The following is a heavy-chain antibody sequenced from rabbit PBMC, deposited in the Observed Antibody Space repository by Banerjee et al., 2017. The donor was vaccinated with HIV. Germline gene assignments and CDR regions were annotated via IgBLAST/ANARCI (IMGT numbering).Heavy chain of an antibody. CDR1: GFSFSSSYY. CDR2: IWPGGSGGS. Sequence: QSLEESGGDLVKPGGTLTLTCTASGFSFSSSYYIHWVRQAPGKGLEWIGCIWPGGSGGSWYATWAKGRFTISKTSSTTVTLQVTSLTAADTATYFCARDLNIDDNLWGPGTLVTVS. V-gene: IGHV1S40*01. D-gene: IGHD2-1*01. CDR3: ARDLNIDDNL. J-gene: IGHJ4*01.